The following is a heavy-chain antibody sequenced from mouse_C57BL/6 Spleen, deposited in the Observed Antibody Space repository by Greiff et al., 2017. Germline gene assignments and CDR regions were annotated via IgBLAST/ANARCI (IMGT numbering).Heavy chain of an antibody. J-gene: IGHJ2*01. CDR1: GFTFSSYA. CDR3: AGLRPGFDY. D-gene: IGHD2-4*01. Sequence: DVKLVESGGGLVKPGGSLKLSCAASGFTFSSYAMSWVRQTPEKRLEWVATISDGGSYTYYPDNVKGRFTISGDNAKNNLYLQMSHLKSEDTAMYYCAGLRPGFDYWGQGTTLTVSS. V-gene: IGHV5-4*03. CDR2: ISDGGSYT.